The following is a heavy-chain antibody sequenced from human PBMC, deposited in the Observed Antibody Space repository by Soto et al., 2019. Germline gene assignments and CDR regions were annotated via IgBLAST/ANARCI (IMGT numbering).Heavy chain of an antibody. Sequence: EVQLVESGGGLIQPGGSLRLSCVASGFIVSRNQMSWVRQAPGKGLEWVSVIYSGHTTYYADSVEGRFTISRDDSKNTLSLQMNSLRVEDTPVYYCVRGPSDHKLRLVEWPYGDYWGQGALVTVSS. V-gene: IGHV3-53*01. CDR3: VRGPSDHKLRLVEWPYGDY. CDR1: GFIVSRNQ. CDR2: IYSGHTT. J-gene: IGHJ4*02. D-gene: IGHD3-3*01.